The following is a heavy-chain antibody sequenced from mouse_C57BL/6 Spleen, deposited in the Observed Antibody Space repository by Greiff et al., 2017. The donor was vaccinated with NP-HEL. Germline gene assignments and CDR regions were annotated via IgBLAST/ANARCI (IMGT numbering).Heavy chain of an antibody. J-gene: IGHJ3*01. CDR2: MSSGGDYI. Sequence: EEKVVESGVGLVKPGGSLTLCCAASGFTLSSYAMWWVRQTSEKRLEWVAYMSSGGDYIYYADTGKGRFTISRDNARNTLYLQMSSLKSEDTAMYYCTRDEGYYYGSSPAWFAYWGQGTLVTVSA. D-gene: IGHD1-1*01. CDR3: TRDEGYYYGSSPAWFAY. CDR1: GFTLSSYA. V-gene: IGHV5-9-1*02.